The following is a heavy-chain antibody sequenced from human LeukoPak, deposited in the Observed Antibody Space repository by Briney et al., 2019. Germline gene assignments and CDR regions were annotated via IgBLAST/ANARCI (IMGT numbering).Heavy chain of an antibody. Sequence: PGGSLRLSCAASGSTFSSYSMKWVRQAPGKGLEWVSFISSSGSYIYYRDSVKGRFTISRDNARNSLYLQMNSLRAEDTAVYYCARGTMFPYYFDYWGQGTLVTVSS. CDR3: ARGTMFPYYFDY. CDR2: ISSSGSYI. J-gene: IGHJ4*02. CDR1: GSTFSSYS. V-gene: IGHV3-21*01. D-gene: IGHD3-10*02.